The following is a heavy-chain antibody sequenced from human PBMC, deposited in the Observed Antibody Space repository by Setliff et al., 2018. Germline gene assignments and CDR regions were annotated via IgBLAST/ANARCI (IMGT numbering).Heavy chain of an antibody. D-gene: IGHD3-10*01. CDR2: IYYSGST. V-gene: IGHV4-39*07. Sequence: SETLSLTCTVSGGSISSSSYYWGWIPQPPGKGLEWIGSIYYSGSTYYNPSLKSRVTISVDTSKNQFSLKLSSVTAADTALYYCARVRSYGSGNYYYYYYDMDVWGQGTTVTVSS. CDR3: ARVRSYGSGNYYYYYYDMDV. CDR1: GGSISSSSYY. J-gene: IGHJ6*02.